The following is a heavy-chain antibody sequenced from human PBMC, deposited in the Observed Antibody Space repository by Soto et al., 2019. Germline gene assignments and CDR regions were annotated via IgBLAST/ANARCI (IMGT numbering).Heavy chain of an antibody. J-gene: IGHJ6*02. CDR2: ILPIFGTA. V-gene: IGHV1-69*12. CDR1: GGTFSSYA. D-gene: IGHD2-21*01. Sequence: QVQLVQSGAEVKKPGSSVKVSCKASGGTFSSYAISWVRQAPGQGLEWMGGILPIFGTADYAQKFQGRVTIAADESTSTDYMELSSLRSECTAVYYCAHCLLVVNYCYGMDVWGQGTTVTVSS. CDR3: AHCLLVVNYCYGMDV.